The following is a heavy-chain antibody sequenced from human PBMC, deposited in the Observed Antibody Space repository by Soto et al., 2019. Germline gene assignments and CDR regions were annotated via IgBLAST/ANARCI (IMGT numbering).Heavy chain of an antibody. J-gene: IGHJ6*03. CDR2: IYYSGST. Sequence: PSETLSLTCTVSGGSISSSSYYWGWIRQPPGKGLEWIGSIYYSGSTYYNPSLKSRVTISVDTSKNQFSLKLSSVTAADTAVYYCASLIAAAGTYYYYMDVWGKGTTVTVSS. D-gene: IGHD6-13*01. CDR3: ASLIAAAGTYYYYMDV. CDR1: GGSISSSSYY. V-gene: IGHV4-39*01.